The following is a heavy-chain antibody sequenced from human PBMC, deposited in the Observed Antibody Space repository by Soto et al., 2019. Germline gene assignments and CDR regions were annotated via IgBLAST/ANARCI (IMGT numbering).Heavy chain of an antibody. CDR1: GYTFTAYY. CDR2: INPKFGDT. CDR3: ARNMDYYYGAGSGNGHGF. Sequence: QVPLVQSGAEVKEPGASVRVSCEASGYTFTAYYIHWVRQAPGQGLAWMGWINPKFGDTTYAQDFQGRVSMTRNMSISTVYMELSKLTSDDTAIYYCARNMDYYYGAGSGNGHGFWGQGTTVTVFS. D-gene: IGHD3-10*01. J-gene: IGHJ6*02. V-gene: IGHV1-2*02.